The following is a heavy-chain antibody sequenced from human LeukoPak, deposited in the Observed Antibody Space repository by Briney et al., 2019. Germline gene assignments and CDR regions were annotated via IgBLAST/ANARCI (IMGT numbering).Heavy chain of an antibody. Sequence: PGGSLRLSCAASGFTFNNAWMSWVRQAPGKGLEWIGSIYYSGSTYYNPSLKSRVTISVDTSKNQFSLKLSSVTAADTAVYYCAREGLNYYDSSGYLFDYWGQGTLVTVSS. J-gene: IGHJ4*02. V-gene: IGHV4-4*02. D-gene: IGHD3-22*01. CDR2: IYYSGST. CDR3: AREGLNYYDSSGYLFDY. CDR1: GFTFNNAW.